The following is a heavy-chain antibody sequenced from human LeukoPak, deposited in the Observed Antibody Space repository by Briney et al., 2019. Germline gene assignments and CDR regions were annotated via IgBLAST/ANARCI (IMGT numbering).Heavy chain of an antibody. D-gene: IGHD4-17*01. CDR3: ARETGTVTTNYYYYMDV. Sequence: ASVKVSCKASGYTFTGYYMHWVRQAPGQGLEWMGWINPNSGGTNYAQKFQGRVTMTRNTSISTAYMELSRLRSDDTAVYYCARETGTVTTNYYYYMDVWGKGTTVTVSS. J-gene: IGHJ6*03. V-gene: IGHV1-2*02. CDR1: GYTFTGYY. CDR2: INPNSGGT.